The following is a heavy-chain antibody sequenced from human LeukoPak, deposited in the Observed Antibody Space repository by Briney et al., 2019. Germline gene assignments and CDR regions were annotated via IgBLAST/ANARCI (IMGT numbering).Heavy chain of an antibody. V-gene: IGHV3-9*01. CDR1: GFTFDDYA. CDR3: AKAMAAAAGLFDY. D-gene: IGHD6-13*01. Sequence: GGSLRLSCAASGFTFDDYAMHWVRQAPGKGLEWVSGISWNSGSIGYADSVKGRFTISRDNAKNSLYLQMNSLRAEDTALYYCAKAMAAAAGLFDYWGQETLVTVSS. J-gene: IGHJ4*02. CDR2: ISWNSGSI.